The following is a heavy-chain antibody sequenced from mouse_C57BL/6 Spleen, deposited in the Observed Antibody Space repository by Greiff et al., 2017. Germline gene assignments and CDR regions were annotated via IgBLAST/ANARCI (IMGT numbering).Heavy chain of an antibody. Sequence: VQLQQPGAELVKPGASVKLSCKASGYTFTSYWMHWVKQRTGHGLEWIGMIHPNGGSTNYNEKFKSKATLTVDKYSSTSYMQRSRLTSEDSAVYYGARKRDYYGSSFYAMDYWGQGTSVTVSS. V-gene: IGHV1-64*01. CDR3: ARKRDYYGSSFYAMDY. J-gene: IGHJ4*01. CDR1: GYTFTSYW. CDR2: IHPNGGST. D-gene: IGHD1-1*01.